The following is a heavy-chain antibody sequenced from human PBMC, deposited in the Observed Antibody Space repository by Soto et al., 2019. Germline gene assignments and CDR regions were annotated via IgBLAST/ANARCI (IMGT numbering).Heavy chain of an antibody. Sequence: QVQLVQSGAEVKKPGSSVKVSCKASGGTFSSYTISWVRQAPGQGLEWMGRIIPILGISNYAQKFQGSVTITADKSXSIXYMEVSSLSSEDTAGYSCARAGLQLERRYYYGMDVWGQGTTVTVSS. CDR1: GGTFSSYT. D-gene: IGHD1-1*01. J-gene: IGHJ6*02. CDR2: IIPILGIS. V-gene: IGHV1-69*02. CDR3: ARAGLQLERRYYYGMDV.